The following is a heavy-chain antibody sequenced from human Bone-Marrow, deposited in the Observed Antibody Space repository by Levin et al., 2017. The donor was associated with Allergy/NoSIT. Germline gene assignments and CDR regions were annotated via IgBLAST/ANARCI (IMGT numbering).Heavy chain of an antibody. D-gene: IGHD3-16*01. V-gene: IGHV4-31*03. Sequence: PSETLSLTCTVSGASISSGAFYWGWIRQHTGKGLEWIGYMYDRGSTYSNPSLKSRLTMSVDTSKNQFSLRLNSVTAADTAVYYCTRGRHYENVWGSSFDNWGQGTMVTVSS. J-gene: IGHJ4*02. CDR2: MYDRGST. CDR1: GASISSGAFY. CDR3: TRGRHYENVWGSSFDN.